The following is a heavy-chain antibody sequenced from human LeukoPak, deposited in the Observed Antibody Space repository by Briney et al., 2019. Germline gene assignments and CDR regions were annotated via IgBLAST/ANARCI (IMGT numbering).Heavy chain of an antibody. CDR1: GCSISRAYS. Sequence: SETLSLTSSVSGCSISRAYSWGWVRQPPGKGLELIGSRYDSGSIYYNPSLKRRVTLSVDKSKNELSLQMTSVTAADTAVYFCARGVGYDDTLGSYYGFFDYWGQGTLVAVSS. CDR2: RYDSGSI. J-gene: IGHJ4*02. V-gene: IGHV4-38-2*02. D-gene: IGHD3-22*01. CDR3: ARGVGYDDTLGSYYGFFDY.